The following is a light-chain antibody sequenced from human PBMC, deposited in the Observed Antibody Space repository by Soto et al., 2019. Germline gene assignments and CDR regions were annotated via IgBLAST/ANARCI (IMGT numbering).Light chain of an antibody. CDR1: QSVTSSY. CDR3: QKCGTSPLT. Sequence: EIVLTQSPGTLSLSPGERATLSCRASQSVTSSYLAWYQQRPGQAPRLLIYGASSRATGIPDRFSGSGSGTDFTLTISRLEPEDFAVYYCQKCGTSPLTFGGGTKLEIK. J-gene: IGKJ4*01. V-gene: IGKV3-20*01. CDR2: GAS.